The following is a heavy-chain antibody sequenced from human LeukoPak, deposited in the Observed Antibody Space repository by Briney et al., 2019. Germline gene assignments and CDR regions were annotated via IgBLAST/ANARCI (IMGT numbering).Heavy chain of an antibody. CDR3: ARHLSGVTGYTYGRGIDY. V-gene: IGHV4-39*01. J-gene: IGHJ4*02. CDR1: GGSISSSSYY. Sequence: SETLSLTCTVSGGSISSSSYYWGWIRQPPGKGLEWIGHIYYTGSTYYNPSLKSRVTISLDTSKNQFSLKLSSVTAADTAVYYCARHLSGVTGYTYGRGIDYWGQGTLVTVSS. CDR2: IYYTGST. D-gene: IGHD5-18*01.